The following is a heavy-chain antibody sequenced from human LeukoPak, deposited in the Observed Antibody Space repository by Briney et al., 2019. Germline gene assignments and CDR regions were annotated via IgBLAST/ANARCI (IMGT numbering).Heavy chain of an antibody. V-gene: IGHV3-23*01. D-gene: IGHD6-13*01. CDR1: GFTFSSYA. CDR2: ISDSGGST. J-gene: IGHJ4*02. Sequence: PGGSLRLSCAASGFTFSSYAMSWVRQAPGKGLEWVSAISDSGGSTVYTDSVKGRFTISRDNSKNTLYLQMNSLRAEDTAIYYCAKGRGGNIWYYFDYWGQGTLVTVSS. CDR3: AKGRGGNIWYYFDY.